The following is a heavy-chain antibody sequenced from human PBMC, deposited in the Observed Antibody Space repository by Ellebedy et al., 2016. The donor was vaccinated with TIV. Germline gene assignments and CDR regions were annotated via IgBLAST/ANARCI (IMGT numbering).Heavy chain of an antibody. CDR2: IIPIFGTA. CDR3: ARVSGAYCGGDCYGGWFDP. D-gene: IGHD2-21*02. J-gene: IGHJ5*02. CDR1: GYTFTSYD. Sequence: SVKVSXXASGYTFTSYDINWVRQATGQGLEWMGGIIPIFGTANYAQKFQGRVTITADESTSTAYMELSSLRSEDTAVYYCARVSGAYCGGDCYGGWFDPWGQGTLVTVSS. V-gene: IGHV1-69*13.